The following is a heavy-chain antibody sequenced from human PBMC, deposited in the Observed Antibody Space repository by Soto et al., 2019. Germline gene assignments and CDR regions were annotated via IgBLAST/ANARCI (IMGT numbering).Heavy chain of an antibody. CDR1: GFNFNDFW. J-gene: IGHJ5*02. CDR3: VRGSRQWLASGWWFGP. D-gene: IGHD6-19*01. Sequence: GGSLRLSCSASGFNFNDFWMHWVRQVPGKGLVWVSHIHGGGIRTAYADSVKGRFSISRDNAKNTLYLEMSSLSVDDTGVYYCVRGSRQWLASGWWFGPWGQGTLVTVSS. V-gene: IGHV3-74*01. CDR2: IHGGGIRT.